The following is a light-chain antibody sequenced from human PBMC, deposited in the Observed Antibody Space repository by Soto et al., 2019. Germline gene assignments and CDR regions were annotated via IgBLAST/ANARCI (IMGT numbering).Light chain of an antibody. CDR2: NNN. J-gene: IGLJ1*01. CDR1: GSNIGSST. V-gene: IGLV1-44*01. Sequence: QSVLTQPPSASGTPRQRVTMSCSGSGSNIGSSTVNWYQQLPGTAPRLLIYNNNQRPSGVPDRFSGSKSGTSASLAISGLQSDDEADYYCPAWDGSLHGYVFGTGTQVTVL. CDR3: PAWDGSLHGYV.